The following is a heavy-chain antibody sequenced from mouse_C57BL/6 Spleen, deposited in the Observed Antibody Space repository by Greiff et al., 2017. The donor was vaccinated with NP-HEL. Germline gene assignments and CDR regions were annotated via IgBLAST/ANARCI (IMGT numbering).Heavy chain of an antibody. V-gene: IGHV7-1*01. D-gene: IGHD1-1*02. CDR2: SRNKANDYTT. CDR1: GFTFSDFY. Sequence: EVKLVESGGGLVQSGRSLRLSCATSGFTFSDFYMEWVRQAPGKGLEWIAASRNKANDYTTEYSASVKGRFIVSRETSQSILYLQMYSLRAEDTAIYYCARDALGWWYFDVWGTGTTVTVSS. CDR3: ARDALGWWYFDV. J-gene: IGHJ1*03.